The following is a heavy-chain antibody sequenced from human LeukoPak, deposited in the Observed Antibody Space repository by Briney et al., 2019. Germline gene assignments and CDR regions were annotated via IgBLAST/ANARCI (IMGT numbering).Heavy chain of an antibody. D-gene: IGHD2-21*01. CDR3: GSDGIAKGWFDP. CDR1: GYTFTTYY. Sequence: ASVKVSFKASGYTFTTYYMHWVRQAPGQGREWMGVINPSGGSTNYAQKFQGRVTMTRDTSTSTVYMELSSLRSEDTAVYYCGSDGIAKGWFDPWGQGTLVTVSS. V-gene: IGHV1-46*01. CDR2: INPSGGST. J-gene: IGHJ5*02.